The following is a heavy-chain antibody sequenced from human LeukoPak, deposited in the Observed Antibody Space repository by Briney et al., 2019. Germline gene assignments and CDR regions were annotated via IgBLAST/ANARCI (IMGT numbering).Heavy chain of an antibody. CDR1: GGSISSGGYS. V-gene: IGHV4-30-2*01. CDR3: ARATIASAFDI. CDR2: IYHSGST. Sequence: NASQTLSLTCAVSGGSISSGGYSWSWIRQPPGKGLEWIGYIYHSGSTYYNPSLKSRVTISVDRSKNQFSLKLSSVTAADTAVYYCARATIASAFDIWGQGTMVTVSS. J-gene: IGHJ3*02. D-gene: IGHD5-12*01.